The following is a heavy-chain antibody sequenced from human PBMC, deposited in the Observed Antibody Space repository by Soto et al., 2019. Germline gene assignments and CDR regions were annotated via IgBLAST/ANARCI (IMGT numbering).Heavy chain of an antibody. CDR2: ISAYNGNT. D-gene: IGHD3-10*01. J-gene: IGHJ6*02. CDR1: GYTFTSYG. Sequence: QVQLVQSGAEVKKPGASVKVSCKASGYTFTSYGISWVRQAPGQGREWMGWISAYNGNTNYAQKLQGRVTMTTDTPTSTADMELRSLRSDDTAVYYCARDNPPVALGFGELYASYYYYGMDVWGQGTTVTVSS. V-gene: IGHV1-18*01. CDR3: ARDNPPVALGFGELYASYYYYGMDV.